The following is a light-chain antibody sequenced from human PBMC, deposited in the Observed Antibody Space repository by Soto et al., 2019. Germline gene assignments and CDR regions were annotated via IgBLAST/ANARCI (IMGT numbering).Light chain of an antibody. Sequence: DIQMTQSPSTLSASVGDRVTITCRASQGLSTWLAWYQQKPGTAPTLLIYAASSLASGPPSSFSGTRSGTEFPPTISRLQPDDSATYYRQQYDSYWSFGQGTKVDIK. CDR2: AAS. CDR3: QQYDSYWS. J-gene: IGKJ1*01. V-gene: IGKV1-5*01. CDR1: QGLSTW.